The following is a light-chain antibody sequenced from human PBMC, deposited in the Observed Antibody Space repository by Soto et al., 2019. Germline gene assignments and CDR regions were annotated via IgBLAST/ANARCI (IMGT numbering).Light chain of an antibody. V-gene: IGLV2-14*01. Sequence: QSDLTQPASVSGSPGQSITISCTGTSSDVGGYNYVSWYQQHPGKAPKLMIYDVSNRPSGVSNRFSGSKSGNTASLTISGLQAEDEADYYCSSYTSSSTLPYVFGTGTKLTVL. CDR1: SSDVGGYNY. CDR2: DVS. J-gene: IGLJ1*01. CDR3: SSYTSSSTLPYV.